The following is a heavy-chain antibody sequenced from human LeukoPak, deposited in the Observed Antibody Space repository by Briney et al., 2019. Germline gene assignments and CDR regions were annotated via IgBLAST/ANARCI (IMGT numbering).Heavy chain of an antibody. CDR3: ARDGTRAYTGYDFDF. V-gene: IGHV3-21*01. CDR1: GFTFSDYN. D-gene: IGHD5-12*01. CDR2: INGGSTHK. J-gene: IGHJ4*02. Sequence: GGSLRLSCLASGFTFSDYNFNWVRQAPGKGLEWVSSINGGSTHKFYGDSVKGRFIISRDNAKRSLYLEMNSLRAEDTAVYYCARDGTRAYTGYDFDFWGQGTLVSVSS.